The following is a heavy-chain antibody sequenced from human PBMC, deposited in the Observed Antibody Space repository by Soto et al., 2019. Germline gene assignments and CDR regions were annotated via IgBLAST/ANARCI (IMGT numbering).Heavy chain of an antibody. Sequence: SETLSLTCTVSGGSISSSSYYWGWIRQPPGKGLEWIGSIYYSGSTYYNPSLKSRVTISVDTSKNQFSLKLSSVTAADTAVYYCARTVWSGYYPDWGQGTLVTVSS. CDR3: ARTVWSGYYPD. V-gene: IGHV4-39*07. CDR2: IYYSGST. D-gene: IGHD3-3*01. J-gene: IGHJ4*02. CDR1: GGSISSSSYY.